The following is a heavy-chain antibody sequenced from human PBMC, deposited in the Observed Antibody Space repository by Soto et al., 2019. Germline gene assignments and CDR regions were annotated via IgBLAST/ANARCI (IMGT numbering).Heavy chain of an antibody. CDR3: ARGPKVRIAAAGRSSPPDY. D-gene: IGHD6-13*01. CDR1: GGSFSGYY. J-gene: IGHJ4*02. Sequence: SETLSLTCAVYGGSFSGYYWSWIRQPPGKGLEWIGEINHSGSTNYNPSLKSRVTISVDTSKNQFSLKLSSVTAADTAVYYCARGPKVRIAAAGRSSPPDYWGQGTXVTVSS. V-gene: IGHV4-34*01. CDR2: INHSGST.